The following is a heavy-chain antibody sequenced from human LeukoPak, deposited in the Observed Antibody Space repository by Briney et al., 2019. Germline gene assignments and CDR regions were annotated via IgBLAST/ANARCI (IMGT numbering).Heavy chain of an antibody. Sequence: GGSLRLSCAASGFTLSSYAMSWVRQAPGKGLEWVSAISDTGNTYHADSVKGRFTISRDNAKNSLYLQMNSLRAEDTAVYYCARLAAAGYRGRFDPWGQGTLVTVSS. CDR3: ARLAAAGYRGRFDP. CDR1: GFTLSSYA. V-gene: IGHV3-23*01. D-gene: IGHD6-13*01. J-gene: IGHJ5*02. CDR2: ISDTGNT.